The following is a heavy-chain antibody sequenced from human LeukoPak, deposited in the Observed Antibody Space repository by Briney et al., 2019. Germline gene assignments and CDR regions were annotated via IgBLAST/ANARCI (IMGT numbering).Heavy chain of an antibody. J-gene: IGHJ4*02. CDR1: GFTFSRYS. Sequence: GGSLRLSCVASGFTFSRYSMNWVRQAPGKGLEWLASIRSDNSDTYYADSVKGRFTISRDNSKNTLYLQMNNLRVEDTAVFYCVNGESFYGDYGFGYWGQGTLVTVSS. CDR3: VNGESFYGDYGFGY. V-gene: IGHV3-30*02. CDR2: IRSDNSDT. D-gene: IGHD4-17*01.